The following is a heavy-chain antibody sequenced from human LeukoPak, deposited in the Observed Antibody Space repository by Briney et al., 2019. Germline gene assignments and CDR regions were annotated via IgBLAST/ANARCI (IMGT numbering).Heavy chain of an antibody. CDR2: IKQDGSEK. CDR1: GFTFSSYW. V-gene: IGHV3-7*01. CDR3: ARDRYFGWFDP. D-gene: IGHD1-1*01. J-gene: IGHJ5*02. Sequence: EGSLRLSCAASGFTFSSYWMSWVRQAPGKGLEWVANIKQDGSEKYYVDSVKGRFTISRDNAKNSLYLQMNSLRAEDTAVYYCARDRYFGWFDPWGQGTLVTVSS.